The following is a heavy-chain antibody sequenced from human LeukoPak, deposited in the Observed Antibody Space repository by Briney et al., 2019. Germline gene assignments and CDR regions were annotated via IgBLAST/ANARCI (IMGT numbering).Heavy chain of an antibody. CDR2: IYHSGST. Sequence: PSGTLSLTCAVSGGSISSSNWRSWVRQPPGKGLEWIGEIYHSGSTNYNPSLKSRVTISVDKSKNQISLKLSSVTAADTAVYYCAMITFGGVIGLDYWGQGTLSPSPQ. J-gene: IGHJ4*02. V-gene: IGHV4-4*02. CDR3: AMITFGGVIGLDY. CDR1: GGSISSSNW. D-gene: IGHD3-16*02.